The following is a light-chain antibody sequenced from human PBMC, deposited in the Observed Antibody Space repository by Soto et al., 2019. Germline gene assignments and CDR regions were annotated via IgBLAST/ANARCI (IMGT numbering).Light chain of an antibody. CDR2: EVS. CDR3: CSYAGRNTFV. V-gene: IGLV2-23*02. J-gene: IGLJ1*01. Sequence: QSALTQSASVSGSPGQSITISCAGTSSDVGPYNLVSWYQQHPGKAPKLIIYEVSERPSGVSNRFSGSKSGNTASLTISGLQADDEADYYCCSYAGRNTFVFGLGTKLTVL. CDR1: SSDVGPYNL.